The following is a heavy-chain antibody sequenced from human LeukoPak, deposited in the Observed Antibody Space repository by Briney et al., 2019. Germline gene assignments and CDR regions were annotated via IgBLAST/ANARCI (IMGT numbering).Heavy chain of an antibody. J-gene: IGHJ5*02. D-gene: IGHD3-22*01. CDR2: INHSGST. CDR3: ARDHRGGPNSSGYYYVGWFDP. CDR1: GGSFSGYY. V-gene: IGHV4-34*01. Sequence: PSETLSLTCAVYGGSFSGYYWSWIRQPPGRGLEWIGEINHSGSTNYNPSLKSRVTISLDTARNQFSLKLSSMTAADTAVYYCARDHRGGPNSSGYYYVGWFDPWGQGTLVTVSS.